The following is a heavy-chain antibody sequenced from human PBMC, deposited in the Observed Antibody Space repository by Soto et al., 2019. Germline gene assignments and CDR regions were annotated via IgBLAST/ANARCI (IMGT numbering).Heavy chain of an antibody. CDR2: IVVGSGNT. D-gene: IGHD3-22*01. V-gene: IGHV1-58*01. CDR1: GFTFTSSA. Sequence: ASVKVSCKASGFTFTSSAVQWVRQARGQRLEWIGWIVVGSGNTNYAQKFQERVTITRDRSTSTAYMELSSLRSEDTAVYYCAASTYYYDSSGYYNIYYYYGMDVWGQGTTVTVSS. CDR3: AASTYYYDSSGYYNIYYYYGMDV. J-gene: IGHJ6*02.